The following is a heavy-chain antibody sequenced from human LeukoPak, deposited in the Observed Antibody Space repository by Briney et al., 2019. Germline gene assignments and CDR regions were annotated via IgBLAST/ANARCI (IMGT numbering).Heavy chain of an antibody. V-gene: IGHV3-30*02. CDR3: AKSMYYYDSSGYYPPDY. J-gene: IGHJ4*02. CDR2: IRYDGSNK. CDR1: GFTFSSYW. D-gene: IGHD3-22*01. Sequence: PGGSLRLSCAASGFTFSSYWMSWVRQAPGKGLEWVAFIRYDGSNKYYADSVKGRFTISRDNSKNTLYLQMNSLRAEDTAVYYCAKSMYYYDSSGYYPPDYWGQGTLVTVSS.